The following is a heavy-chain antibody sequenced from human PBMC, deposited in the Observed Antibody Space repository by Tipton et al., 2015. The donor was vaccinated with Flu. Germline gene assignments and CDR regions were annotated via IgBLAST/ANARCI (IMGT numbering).Heavy chain of an antibody. CDR1: GFTVSSNY. CDR3: ASQLGRGAFDI. CDR2: INSDGSST. V-gene: IGHV3-74*01. D-gene: IGHD1-1*01. J-gene: IGHJ3*02. Sequence: SLRLSCAASGFTVSSNYMSWVRQAPGKGLEWVSGINSDGSSTSYADSVKGRFTISRDNAKNTLYLQMNSLRAEDTAVYYCASQLGRGAFDIWGQGTMVTVSS.